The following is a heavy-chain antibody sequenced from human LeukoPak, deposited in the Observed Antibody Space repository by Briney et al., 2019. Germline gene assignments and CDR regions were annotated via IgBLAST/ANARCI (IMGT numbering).Heavy chain of an antibody. CDR1: GYTFTSYY. CDR3: ARGVHVRVYDSNPHYGHY. V-gene: IGHV1-46*01. J-gene: IGHJ4*02. Sequence: ASVKVSCKASGYTFTSYYIFWVRQAPGQGLEWMGIINPRTGSTSYSQKFQGRVTMTRDMSTSTVYMELSSLRSEDTALYYCARGVHVRVYDSNPHYGHYWGQGTLVAVSS. D-gene: IGHD3-22*01. CDR2: INPRTGST.